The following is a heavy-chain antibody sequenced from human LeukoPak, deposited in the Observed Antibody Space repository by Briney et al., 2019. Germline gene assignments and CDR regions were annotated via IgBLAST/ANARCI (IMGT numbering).Heavy chain of an antibody. CDR2: ITWDGGTT. D-gene: IGHD2-2*01. CDR3: TKDRYCTTTSCPLDY. CDR1: GFTFDDYT. V-gene: IGHV3-43*01. J-gene: IGHJ4*02. Sequence: GGSLRLSCAASGFTFDDYTFHWVRQAAGKGLEWVSLITWDGGTTYYADSVKGRFTIFRDNSKNSVCLQMNSLRTEDTALYYCTKDRYCTTTSCPLDYWGQGTLVTVSS.